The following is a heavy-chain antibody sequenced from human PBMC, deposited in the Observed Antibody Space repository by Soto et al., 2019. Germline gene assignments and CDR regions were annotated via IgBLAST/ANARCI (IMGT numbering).Heavy chain of an antibody. CDR3: ALGIAARALDA. Sequence: QISLKESGPALVKPTQTLTLTCSFSGFSLTTTGVGVGWIRQPPGKALEWLALIYWDDDERYNPSLKNRLPLTKDTSKSLVVLTMTNVDPVDTATYYSALGIAARALDAWGQGTLVTVSS. CDR2: IYWDDDE. J-gene: IGHJ5*02. V-gene: IGHV2-5*02. D-gene: IGHD6-6*01. CDR1: GFSLTTTGVG.